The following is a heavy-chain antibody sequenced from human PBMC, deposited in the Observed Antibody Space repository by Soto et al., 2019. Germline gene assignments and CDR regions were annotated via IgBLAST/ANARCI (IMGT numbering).Heavy chain of an antibody. CDR3: ARDFYNWNDDGDPFDY. D-gene: IGHD1-20*01. V-gene: IGHV1-46*01. Sequence: GASVKVSCKASGYTFTSYAISWVRQAPGQGLEWMGIINPSGGSTSYAQKFQGRVTMTRDTSTSTVYMELSSLRAEDTAVYYCARDFYNWNDDGDPFDYWGQGTLVTV. CDR1: GYTFTSYA. CDR2: INPSGGST. J-gene: IGHJ4*02.